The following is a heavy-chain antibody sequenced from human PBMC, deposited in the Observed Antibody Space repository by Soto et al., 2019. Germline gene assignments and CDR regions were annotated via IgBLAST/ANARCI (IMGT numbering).Heavy chain of an antibody. V-gene: IGHV3-48*02. CDR2: ISSTTRTI. D-gene: IGHD2-2*01. CDR3: AIVLRTSWGMDV. Sequence: EVQLVESGGGLVQPGGSLRLSCAASGFTFNTYTMNWVRQAPGKGLEWVSYISSTTRTIYYADSVKGRFTISRDNDKNTLYLQMNSLRDEDTAVYYGAIVLRTSWGMDVWGQGTTVTVSS. CDR1: GFTFNTYT. J-gene: IGHJ6*02.